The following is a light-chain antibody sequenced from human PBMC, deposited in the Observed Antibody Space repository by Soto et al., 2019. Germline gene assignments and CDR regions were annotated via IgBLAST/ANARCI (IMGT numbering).Light chain of an antibody. CDR2: GAS. CDR1: QSVSSPY. CDR3: QQYGGSPFT. J-gene: IGKJ3*01. Sequence: EVVLTQSPVTLSLSPGERATLSCRASQSVSSPYLAWYQQKPGQPPRLLIYGASSRATDIPDRFIGSGSGTEFTLTIARLAPEDFAIYYCQQYGGSPFTFGPGTKVDI. V-gene: IGKV3-20*01.